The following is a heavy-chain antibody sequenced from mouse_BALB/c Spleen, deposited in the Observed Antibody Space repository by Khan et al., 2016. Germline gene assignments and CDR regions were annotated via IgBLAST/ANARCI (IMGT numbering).Heavy chain of an antibody. CDR1: GFDFSRYW. CDR3: ASTFWYFDV. CDR2: INPDSSTI. J-gene: IGHJ1*01. Sequence: EVKLLESGGGLVQPGGSLKLSCAASGFDFSRYWMSWVRQAPGKGLEWIGEINPDSSTINYTPSLKDKFIISRDNAKNKLYLQMSKVRSADTALYYCASTFWYFDVWGAGTTVTVAS. V-gene: IGHV4-1*02.